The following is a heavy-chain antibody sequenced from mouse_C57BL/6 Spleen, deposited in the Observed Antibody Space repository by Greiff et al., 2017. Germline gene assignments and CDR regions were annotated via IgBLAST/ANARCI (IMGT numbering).Heavy chain of an antibody. CDR3: ARRVTTDYYAMDY. CDR1: GFTFSDYG. CDR2: ISSGSSTI. Sequence: EVMLVESGGGLVKPGGSLKLSCAASGFTFSDYGMHWVRQAPEKGLEWVAYISSGSSTIYYADTMKGRFTISRDNAKNTLFLQMTSLRSEDTAMYYCARRVTTDYYAMDYWGQGTSVTVSS. V-gene: IGHV5-17*01. J-gene: IGHJ4*01. D-gene: IGHD2-1*01.